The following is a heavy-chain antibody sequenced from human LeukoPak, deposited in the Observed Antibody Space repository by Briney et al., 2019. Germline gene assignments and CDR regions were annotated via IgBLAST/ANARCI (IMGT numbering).Heavy chain of an antibody. V-gene: IGHV1-24*01. CDR3: AKAPIKYTSSSDAFDI. CDR2: FDPEDGET. D-gene: IGHD6-6*01. CDR1: GYTLTELS. Sequence: ASVKVSCKVSGYTLTELSMHWVRQAPGKGLEWMGGFDPEDGETIYAQKFQGRVTMTEDTSTDTAYMELSSLRSEDTAVYYCAKAPIKYTSSSDAFDIWGQGTMVTVSS. J-gene: IGHJ3*02.